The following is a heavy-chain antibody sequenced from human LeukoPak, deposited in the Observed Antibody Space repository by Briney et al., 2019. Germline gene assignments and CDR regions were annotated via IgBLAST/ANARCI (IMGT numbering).Heavy chain of an antibody. D-gene: IGHD3-22*01. Sequence: ASVKVSCKASGYTFTSYDINWVRQATGQGLEWMGWMNPNSGNTGYAQKFQGRVTITRSTSISTAYMELSSLRSEDTAVYYCARGQGYYDSSGYGPIAFDIWGQGTTVTVSS. CDR3: ARGQGYYDSSGYGPIAFDI. CDR2: MNPNSGNT. V-gene: IGHV1-8*03. J-gene: IGHJ3*02. CDR1: GYTFTSYD.